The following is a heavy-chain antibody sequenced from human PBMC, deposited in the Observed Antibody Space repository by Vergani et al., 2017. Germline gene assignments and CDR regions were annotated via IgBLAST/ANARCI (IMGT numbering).Heavy chain of an antibody. CDR1: GFTFFNHA. J-gene: IGHJ4*02. CDR2: VGGSGSTT. V-gene: IGHV3-23*04. D-gene: IGHD2/OR15-2a*01. CDR3: AKVFYQDSATYKRSVMDF. Sequence: EVQLVESGGGLVKRGGSLRLSCAASGFTFFNHAMTWVRQAPGKGLEWVSGVGGSGSTTYYADSVKGRFTISRDNSKKTLTLQMNSLRVEDTAIYFCAKVFYQDSATYKRSVMDFWGQGTLVTVSS.